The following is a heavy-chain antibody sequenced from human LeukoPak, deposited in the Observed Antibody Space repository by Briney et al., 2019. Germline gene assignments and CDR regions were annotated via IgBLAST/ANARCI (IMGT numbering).Heavy chain of an antibody. CDR1: GFTFSSYG. CDR2: ISYNGSNK. J-gene: IGHJ5*02. Sequence: GRSLRLSCAASGFTFSSYGMHWVRQAPGKGLEWVAVISYNGSNKYYADSVKGRFTISRDNAKNSLYLQMNSLRAEDTAVYYCARDLFLEWFYTPDWFDPWGQGTLVTVSS. D-gene: IGHD3-3*01. CDR3: ARDLFLEWFYTPDWFDP. V-gene: IGHV3-30*03.